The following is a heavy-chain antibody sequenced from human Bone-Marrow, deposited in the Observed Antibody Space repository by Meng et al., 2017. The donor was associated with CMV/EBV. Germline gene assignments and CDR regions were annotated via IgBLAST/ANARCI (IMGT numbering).Heavy chain of an antibody. CDR3: AHGVYGAFDY. Sequence: LNESGSTLAKPTPTTILTCTFSGFPLSTSGVGAGWSRQAPGKALEWFALISCDDDTRYSPSLKSRLTITKDTSKNQVVLTMTNMDPVDNATYYCAHGVYGAFDYWDQGPLVTVFS. D-gene: IGHD5/OR15-5a*01. CDR2: ISCDDDT. V-gene: IGHV2-5*02. CDR1: GFPLSTSGVG. J-gene: IGHJ4*02.